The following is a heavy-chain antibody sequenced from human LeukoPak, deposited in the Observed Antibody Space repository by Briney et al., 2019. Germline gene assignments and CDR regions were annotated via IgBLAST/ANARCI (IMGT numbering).Heavy chain of an antibody. CDR2: ISGSGSIT. CDR1: GFTFNNYV. J-gene: IGHJ4*02. V-gene: IGHV3-23*01. CDR3: AKTSSAWYAGGFDY. Sequence: GGSLRLSCAASGFTFNNYVMNWVRQAPGKGLEWVSAISGSGSITYYADSVKGRFTISRDNSKNTLYLQMNSLRAEDTAVYYCAKTSSAWYAGGFDYWGQGTLVTVSS. D-gene: IGHD6-19*01.